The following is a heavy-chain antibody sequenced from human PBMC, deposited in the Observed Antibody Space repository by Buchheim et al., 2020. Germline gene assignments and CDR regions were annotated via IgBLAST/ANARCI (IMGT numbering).Heavy chain of an antibody. CDR1: GFTFSSYW. CDR2: IKQDGSEK. V-gene: IGHV3-7*03. D-gene: IGHD5-18*01. CDR3: ARMARDTAMVMGPYYFDY. Sequence: EVQLVESGGGLVQPGGSLRLSCAASGFTFSSYWMSWVRQAPGKGLEWVANIKQDGSEKYYVDSVKGRFTISRDNATNSMYLKMNSLRAEDTAVYYCARMARDTAMVMGPYYFDYWGQGTL. J-gene: IGHJ4*02.